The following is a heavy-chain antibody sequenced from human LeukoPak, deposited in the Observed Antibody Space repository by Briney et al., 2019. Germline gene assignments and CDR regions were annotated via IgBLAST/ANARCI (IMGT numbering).Heavy chain of an antibody. V-gene: IGHV3-23*01. CDR2: ISGSGGST. Sequence: GGSLRLSCAASGFTFSSYAMNWVRQAPGKGLEWVSGISGSGGSTYYAGSVKGRFTISRDNSKNTLYLQMNSLRAEDTAVYYCVKADSGYDLLFDYWGQGTLVTVSS. D-gene: IGHD5-12*01. CDR3: VKADSGYDLLFDY. CDR1: GFTFSSYA. J-gene: IGHJ4*02.